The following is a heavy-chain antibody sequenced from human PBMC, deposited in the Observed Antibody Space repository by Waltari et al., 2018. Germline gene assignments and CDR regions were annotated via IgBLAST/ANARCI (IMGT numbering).Heavy chain of an antibody. V-gene: IGHV3-48*04. CDR3: ASAHIVVVPAAYNDDAFDI. Sequence: EVQLVESGGGLVQPGGSLRLSCAASGFTFSSYSMNWVRQAPGKGLEWVSYISSSSSTIYYADSVKGRFTISRDNAKNSLYLQMNSLRAEYTAVYYCASAHIVVVPAAYNDDAFDIWGQGTMVTVSS. D-gene: IGHD2-2*01. J-gene: IGHJ3*02. CDR1: GFTFSSYS. CDR2: ISSSSSTI.